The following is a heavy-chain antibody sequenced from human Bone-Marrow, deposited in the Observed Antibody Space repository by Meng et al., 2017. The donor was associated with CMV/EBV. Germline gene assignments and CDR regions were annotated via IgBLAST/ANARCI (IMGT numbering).Heavy chain of an antibody. CDR3: ARDTKWEVGY. CDR1: GGSISSGGYY. CDR2: IYYSGST. V-gene: IGHV4-31*03. Sequence: SETLSLTCTVSGGSISSGGYYWSWIRQHPGKGLEWIGYIYYSGSTYYNPSLKSRVTISVDTSKNQFSLKLSSVTAADTAVYYCARDTKWEVGYWGQGTLVTVSS. J-gene: IGHJ4*02. D-gene: IGHD1-26*01.